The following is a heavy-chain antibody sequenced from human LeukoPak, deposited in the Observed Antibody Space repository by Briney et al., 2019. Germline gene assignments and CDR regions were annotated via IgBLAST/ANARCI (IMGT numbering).Heavy chain of an antibody. CDR2: FDPEDGET. CDR3: ATEKAYCGGDCYPLDAFDI. V-gene: IGHV1-24*01. J-gene: IGHJ3*02. Sequence: ASVKVSCKASGGTFSINAINRVRQAPGKGLEWMGGFDPEDGETIYAQKFQGRVTMTEDTSTDTAYMELSSLRSEDTAVYYCATEKAYCGGDCYPLDAFDIWGQGTMVTVSS. CDR1: GGTFSINA. D-gene: IGHD2-21*02.